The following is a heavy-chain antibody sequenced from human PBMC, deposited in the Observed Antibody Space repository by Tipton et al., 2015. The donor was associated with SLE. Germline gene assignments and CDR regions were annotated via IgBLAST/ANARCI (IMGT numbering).Heavy chain of an antibody. Sequence: TLSLTCKASGGSISNYYWGWIRQPPGKGLEWIGHIYYSGSTYYIPSLKSRITISVDTSKNQFSLRLSSATAADTALYYCASLGMDYYFDLWGRGTLVTVSS. CDR1: GGSISNYY. CDR2: IYYSGST. D-gene: IGHD7-27*01. V-gene: IGHV4-59*04. J-gene: IGHJ2*01. CDR3: ASLGMDYYFDL.